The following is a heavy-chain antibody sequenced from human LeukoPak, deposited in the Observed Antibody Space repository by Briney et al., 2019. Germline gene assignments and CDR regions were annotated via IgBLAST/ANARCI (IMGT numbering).Heavy chain of an antibody. D-gene: IGHD3-10*01. CDR2: ISSSSRTI. CDR3: ARGPRVVGDAFDI. CDR1: GFTFSSYS. V-gene: IGHV3-48*04. Sequence: GGSLRLSCAASGFTFSSYSMNWVRQAPGKGLEWVSYISSSSRTIYYADSVKGRFTISRDNAKNSLYLQMNSLRAEDTAVYYCARGPRVVGDAFDIWGQGTMVTVSS. J-gene: IGHJ3*02.